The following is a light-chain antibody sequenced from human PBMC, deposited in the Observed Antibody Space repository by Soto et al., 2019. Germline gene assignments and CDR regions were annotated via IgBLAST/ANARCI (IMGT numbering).Light chain of an antibody. CDR1: QSVSNNY. J-gene: IGKJ1*01. CDR2: GAS. V-gene: IGKV3-20*01. CDR3: QQYSSTGT. Sequence: DIVLTQSPGTLSLSPRERATLSYRASQSVSNNYLAWYQQKPGQAPRLLIYGASNRATGIPDSLSCIGSGTDFTLTISRLEPQDFAVYYCQQYSSTGTFGQRTKVDIK.